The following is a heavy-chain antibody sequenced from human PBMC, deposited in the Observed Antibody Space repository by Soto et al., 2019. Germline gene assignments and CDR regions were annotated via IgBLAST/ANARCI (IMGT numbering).Heavy chain of an antibody. Sequence: EVQLLDSGGGLVQPGESLRLSCAASGFSVNTYAMSWVRQAPGKGLEWVSTTGISGRTTYYADSVKGRFTVSRDDSKNTRDLQMSSLRAEDTAVYYCATVHNTSRSFDYWGQGTLVTVSS. CDR3: ATVHNTSRSFDY. V-gene: IGHV3-23*01. CDR1: GFSVNTYA. CDR2: TGISGRTT. D-gene: IGHD1-20*01. J-gene: IGHJ4*02.